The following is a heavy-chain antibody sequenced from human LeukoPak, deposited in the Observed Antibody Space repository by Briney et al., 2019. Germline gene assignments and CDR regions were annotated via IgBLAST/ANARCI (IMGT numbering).Heavy chain of an antibody. V-gene: IGHV4-38-2*01. J-gene: IGHJ4*02. D-gene: IGHD3-16*01. CDR3: ARGGGYNGPDY. CDR2: IYHSGST. CDR1: GYSISSGYY. Sequence: SETLSLTCAVSGYSISSGYYWGWIRPPPGKGLEWIGTIYHSGSTYYNPSLKSRVTISVDTSKNQFTLKLSSVTAADTTVYYCARGGGYNGPDYWGQGTLVTVSS.